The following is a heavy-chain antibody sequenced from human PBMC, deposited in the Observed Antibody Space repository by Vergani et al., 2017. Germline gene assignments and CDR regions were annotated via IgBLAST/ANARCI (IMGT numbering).Heavy chain of an antibody. CDR2: ISSSSSTI. V-gene: IGHV3-48*01. D-gene: IGHD2-2*01. Sequence: EVQLVESGGGLVQPGGSLRLSCAASGFTFSSYSMNWVRQAPGKGLEWVSYISSSSSTIYYADSVKGRFTISRDNARNSLYLQMNNLRAEDTAVYYCAREGDIVVVPAALDYWGQGTLVTVSS. CDR1: GFTFSSYS. CDR3: AREGDIVVVPAALDY. J-gene: IGHJ4*02.